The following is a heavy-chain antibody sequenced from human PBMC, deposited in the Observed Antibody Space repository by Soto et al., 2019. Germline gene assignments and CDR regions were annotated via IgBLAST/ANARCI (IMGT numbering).Heavy chain of an antibody. V-gene: IGHV4-31*03. CDR1: GGSISSGGYY. Sequence: QVQLQESGPGLVKPSQTLSLTCTVSGGSISSGGYYWTWIRQHPGKGLEWIGYTYYSGITYYNPSLKTRVTLSLDTSKNQFALKLSSVTAADTAVYYCARGSSIAGLYYGMDVWGQGTTVTVSS. CDR3: ARGSSIAGLYYGMDV. CDR2: TYYSGIT. D-gene: IGHD6-6*01. J-gene: IGHJ6*02.